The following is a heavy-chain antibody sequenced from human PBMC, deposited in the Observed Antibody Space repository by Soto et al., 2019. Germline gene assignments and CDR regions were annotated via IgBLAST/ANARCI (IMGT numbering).Heavy chain of an antibody. CDR2: IYYSGST. CDR1: GGSISSYY. J-gene: IGHJ6*02. D-gene: IGHD3-10*01. Sequence: SETLSLTCTVSGGSISSYYWSWIRQPPGKGLEWIGYIYYSGSTNYNPSLKSRVTISVDTSKNQFSLKLSSVTAADTAVYYCARWFGELLYPYYYYYGMEVWGQGTTVTVSS. V-gene: IGHV4-59*01. CDR3: ARWFGELLYPYYYYYGMEV.